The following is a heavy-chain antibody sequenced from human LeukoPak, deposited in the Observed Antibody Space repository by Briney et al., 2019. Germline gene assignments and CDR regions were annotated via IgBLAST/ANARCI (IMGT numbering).Heavy chain of an antibody. J-gene: IGHJ6*02. V-gene: IGHV4-59*01. D-gene: IGHD3-10*01. CDR1: GGSISSYY. Sequence: KTSETLSLTCTVSGGSISSYYWSWIRQPPGKGLEWIGYIYYSGSTNYNPSLKSRVTISVDTSKNQFSLKLSSVTAADTAVYYCARGGITYGMDVWGQGTTVTVSS. CDR3: ARGGITYGMDV. CDR2: IYYSGST.